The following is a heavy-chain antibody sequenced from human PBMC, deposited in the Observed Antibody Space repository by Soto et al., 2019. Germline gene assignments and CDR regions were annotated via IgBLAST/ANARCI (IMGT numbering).Heavy chain of an antibody. Sequence: PGESLKISCRGSGYSFTSYWISWVRQMPGRGLGWMGRIDPSDSYTNYSPSFQGHVTISADKSVNTAYLQWSSLKASDTAMYYCARHPPYDTSGYYPHWGQGTLVTVSS. V-gene: IGHV5-10-1*01. CDR1: GYSFTSYW. D-gene: IGHD3-22*01. CDR2: IDPSDSYT. CDR3: ARHPPYDTSGYYPH. J-gene: IGHJ4*02.